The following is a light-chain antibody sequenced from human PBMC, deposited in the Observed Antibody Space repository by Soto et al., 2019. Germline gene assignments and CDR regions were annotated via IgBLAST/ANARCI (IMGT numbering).Light chain of an antibody. V-gene: IGLV1-51*02. J-gene: IGLJ2*01. CDR3: GAWDASLSAGL. CDR1: SSNIGNNF. CDR2: ENN. Sequence: QSVLTQPPSVSAAPGQKVTISCSGSSSNIGNNFVSWYQQLPGTAPKLLIYENNKRPSGIPDRFSGSKSGTSATLDITGLQTGDEADYYCGAWDASLSAGLFGGVTKLTVL.